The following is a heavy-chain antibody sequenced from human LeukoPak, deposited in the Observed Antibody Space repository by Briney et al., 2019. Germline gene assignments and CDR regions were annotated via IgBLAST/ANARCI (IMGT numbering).Heavy chain of an antibody. CDR1: GGTFSSYA. V-gene: IGHV1-69*06. CDR3: ARAGRGYFDWLSAPRYFDY. CDR2: IIPIFGTA. Sequence: GASVKVSCKASGGTFSSYAISWVRQAPGQGLEWMGGIIPIFGTANYAQKFQGRVTITADKSTSTAYMELSSLRSEDTAVYYCARAGRGYFDWLSAPRYFDYWGQGTLVTVSS. J-gene: IGHJ4*02. D-gene: IGHD3-9*01.